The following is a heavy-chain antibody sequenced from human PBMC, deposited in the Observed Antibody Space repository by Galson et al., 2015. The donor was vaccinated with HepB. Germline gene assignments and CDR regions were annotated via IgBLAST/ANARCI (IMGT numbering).Heavy chain of an antibody. V-gene: IGHV3-48*01. D-gene: IGHD1-26*01. J-gene: IGHJ4*02. CDR3: ARGSYAIDY. CDR2: ISRGSSTT. Sequence: SLRLSCAGSGFTFSSYTMNWVRQAPGKGLEWVSYISRGSSTTYYADSVKGRFTISRDNGKNSLYLQMNSLRVEDTAVYYCARGSYAIDYWGQGTLVTVSS. CDR1: GFTFSSYT.